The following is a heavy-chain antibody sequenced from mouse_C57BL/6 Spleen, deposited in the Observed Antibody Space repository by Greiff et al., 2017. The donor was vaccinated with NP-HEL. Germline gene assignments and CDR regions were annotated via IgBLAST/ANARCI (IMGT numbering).Heavy chain of an antibody. CDR1: GYTFTSYW. V-gene: IGHV1-69*01. CDR2: IDPSDSYT. J-gene: IGHJ2*01. Sequence: VQLQQPGAELVMPGASVKLSCKASGYTFTSYWMHWVKQRPGQGLEWIGEIDPSDSYTNYNQKFKGKSTLTVDKSSSTAYMQLSSLTSEDSAVYYCARSPSYYYGSHFDYWGQGTTLTVSS. D-gene: IGHD1-1*01. CDR3: ARSPSYYYGSHFDY.